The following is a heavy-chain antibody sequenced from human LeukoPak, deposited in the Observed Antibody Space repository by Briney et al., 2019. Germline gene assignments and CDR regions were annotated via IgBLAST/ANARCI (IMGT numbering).Heavy chain of an antibody. V-gene: IGHV5-10-1*01. CDR1: GYIFSIFW. D-gene: IGHD5-18*01. Sequence: GESLKISCKGSGYIFSIFWINWVRQMPGKGLEWMGRIDPSDSFTTYSPSSQGHVTISANKSTGTAYLQWNSLKASDTALYYCARQDTAMGRSDFDYWGQATLVTVSS. J-gene: IGHJ4*02. CDR2: IDPSDSFT. CDR3: ARQDTAMGRSDFDY.